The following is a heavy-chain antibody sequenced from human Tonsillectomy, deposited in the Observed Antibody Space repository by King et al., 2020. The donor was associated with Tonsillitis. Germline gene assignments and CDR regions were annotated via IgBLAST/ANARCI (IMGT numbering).Heavy chain of an antibody. J-gene: IGHJ5*02. CDR3: ATRSSGYYSGWFDP. CDR1: GYTLTELS. D-gene: IGHD3-22*01. Sequence: QLVQSGAEVKKPGASVKVSCKVSGYTLTELSIHWVRQAPGKGLEWMGGFDPEDGETIYAQKFQGRVTMTEATSTDTAYMELSSLRAEDTAVYYCATRSSGYYSGWFDPWGQGTLVTVSS. CDR2: FDPEDGET. V-gene: IGHV1-24*01.